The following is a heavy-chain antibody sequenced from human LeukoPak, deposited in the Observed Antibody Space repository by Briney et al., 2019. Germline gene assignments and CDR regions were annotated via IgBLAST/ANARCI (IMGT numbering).Heavy chain of an antibody. CDR3: ARQAGVAGTYWFDP. Sequence: PGGSLRLSCVSSGFTFSSYWMSWVRQAPGKGLEWVANIKQDGSEKYYVDSVKGRFTISRDNAKNSLYLQMNSLRAEDTAVYYCARQAGVAGTYWFDPWGQGTLVTVSS. CDR1: GFTFSSYW. CDR2: IKQDGSEK. V-gene: IGHV3-7*03. D-gene: IGHD6-19*01. J-gene: IGHJ5*02.